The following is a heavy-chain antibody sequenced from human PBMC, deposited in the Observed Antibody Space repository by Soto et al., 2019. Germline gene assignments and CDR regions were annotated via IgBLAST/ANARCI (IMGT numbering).Heavy chain of an antibody. CDR2: ISGSGGST. V-gene: IGHV3-23*01. CDR1: GFTFSSYA. CDR3: AKDPPIRNYYGSGSYLGSNAFDI. D-gene: IGHD3-10*01. Sequence: EVQLLESGGGLVQPGGSLRLSCAASGFTFSSYAMSWVRQAPGKGLEWVSAISGSGGSTYYADSVKGRFTISRDNSKNTLYLQMNSLRAEDTAVYYCAKDPPIRNYYGSGSYLGSNAFDIWGQGTMVTVSS. J-gene: IGHJ3*02.